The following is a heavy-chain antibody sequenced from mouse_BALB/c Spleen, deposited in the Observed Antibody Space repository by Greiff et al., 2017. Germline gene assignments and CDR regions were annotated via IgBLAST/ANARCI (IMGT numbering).Heavy chain of an antibody. D-gene: IGHD2-1*01. CDR2: IYPGNSDT. V-gene: IGHV1-5*01. J-gene: IGHJ3*01. CDR3: TDGNYAWFAY. CDR1: GYSFTSYW. Sequence: EVQLQQSGTVLARPGASVKMSCKASGYSFTSYWMHWVKQRPGQGLEWIGAIYPGNSDTSYNQKFKGKAKLTAVTSASTAYMELSSLTNEDSAVYYCTDGNYAWFAYWGQGTLVTVSA.